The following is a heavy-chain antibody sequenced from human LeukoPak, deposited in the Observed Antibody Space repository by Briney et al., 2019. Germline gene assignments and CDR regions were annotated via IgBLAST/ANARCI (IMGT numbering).Heavy chain of an antibody. CDR1: GGSISSSSYY. V-gene: IGHV4-39*01. CDR3: ARVGITPAAFDI. Sequence: SETLSLTCTVSGGSISSSSYYWGWIRQPPGKGLEWIGSIYYSGSTYYNPTLKSRVTISVDTSKNQFSLKLSSVTAADTAVYYCARVGITPAAFDIWGQGTMVTVSS. J-gene: IGHJ3*02. D-gene: IGHD2-15*01. CDR2: IYYSGST.